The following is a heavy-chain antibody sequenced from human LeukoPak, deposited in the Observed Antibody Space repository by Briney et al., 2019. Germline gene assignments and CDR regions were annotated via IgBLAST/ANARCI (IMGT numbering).Heavy chain of an antibody. V-gene: IGHV1-46*01. Sequence: GASVTVSCKASGYTFTSYYMHWVRQAPGQGLEWMGIINPSGGSTSYAQKFQGRVTMTRDTSTSTVYMELSSLRSEDTAVYYCARDAARRDGDNPYWYFDLWGRGTLVTVSS. CDR2: INPSGGST. CDR1: GYTFTSYY. D-gene: IGHD4-17*01. CDR3: ARDAARRDGDNPYWYFDL. J-gene: IGHJ2*01.